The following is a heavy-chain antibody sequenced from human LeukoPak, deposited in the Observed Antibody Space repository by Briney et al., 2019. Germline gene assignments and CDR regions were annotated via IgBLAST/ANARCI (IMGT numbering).Heavy chain of an antibody. CDR2: IYTSGST. CDR3: ARGRGLGYYFDY. D-gene: IGHD7-27*01. J-gene: IGHJ4*02. Sequence: PSETLSLTCTVSGGSISSGSYYWSWIRQPAGKGLEWIGRIYTSGSTNYNPSLKSRVTISVDTSKNQFSLKLSSVTAADTAVYYCARGRGLGYYFDYWGQGTLVTVSS. CDR1: GGSISSGSYY. V-gene: IGHV4-61*02.